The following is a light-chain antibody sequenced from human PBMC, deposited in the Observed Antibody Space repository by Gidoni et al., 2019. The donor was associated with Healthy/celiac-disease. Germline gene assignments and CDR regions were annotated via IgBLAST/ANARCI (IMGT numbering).Light chain of an antibody. CDR2: AAS. CDR1: QSISSY. V-gene: IGKV1-39*01. CDR3: QQSYSTPQT. J-gene: IGKJ1*01. Sequence: QSPSSLSASVGDRVTITCLASQSISSYLNWYQQKPGKAPKLLIYAASSLQSGVPSRFSGSGSGTDFTLTISSLQPEDFATYYCQQSYSTPQTFGQGTKVEIK.